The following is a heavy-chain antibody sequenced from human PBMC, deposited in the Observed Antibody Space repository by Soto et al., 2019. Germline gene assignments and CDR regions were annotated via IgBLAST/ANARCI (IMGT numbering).Heavy chain of an antibody. CDR1: GGSISSGAYS. CDR3: ARGPYDSSGFYSAFDV. V-gene: IGHV4-30-2*01. J-gene: IGHJ3*01. CDR2: IYHSGIT. Sequence: QLQLQESGSGLVKPSQTLSLTCAVSGGSISSGAYSWSWIRQPPGKGLVLIGYIYHSGITYYRPSLKSRVTVSVDRSKNQFSLRLSSVTAADTAVFYCARGPYDSSGFYSAFDVWGQGTMVTVSS. D-gene: IGHD3-22*01.